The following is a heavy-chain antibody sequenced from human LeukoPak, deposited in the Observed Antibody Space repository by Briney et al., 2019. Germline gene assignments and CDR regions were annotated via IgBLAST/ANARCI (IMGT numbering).Heavy chain of an antibody. CDR1: GASISSYY. V-gene: IGHV4-59*01. CDR2: IYYSGIT. CDR3: VRVGGGSYDFDY. D-gene: IGHD1-26*01. J-gene: IGHJ4*02. Sequence: KPSETLSLTCTVSGASISSYYWSWIRQPPGKGLEWLGYIYYSGITNYNPSLKSPVTLSVDKSQNQFSLKLGPVYAADTAVYYCVRVGGGSYDFDYWGQGTLVTVSS.